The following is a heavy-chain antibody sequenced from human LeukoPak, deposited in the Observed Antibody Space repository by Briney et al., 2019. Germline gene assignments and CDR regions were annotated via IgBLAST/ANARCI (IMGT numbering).Heavy chain of an antibody. V-gene: IGHV1-46*01. CDR3: AGNWNDHYFDY. CDR1: GYTFTSYY. J-gene: IGHJ4*02. D-gene: IGHD1-1*01. CDR2: INPSGGST. Sequence: ASVKVSCKASGYTFTSYYMHWVRRAPGQGLEWMGIINPSGGSTSYAQKFQGRVTMTRDTSTSTVYMELSSLRSEDTAVYYCAGNWNDHYFDYWGQGTLVTVSS.